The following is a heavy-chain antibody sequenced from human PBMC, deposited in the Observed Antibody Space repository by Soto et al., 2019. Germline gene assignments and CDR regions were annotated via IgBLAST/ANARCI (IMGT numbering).Heavy chain of an antibody. J-gene: IGHJ4*02. D-gene: IGHD6-13*01. CDR3: ARVAAAGKRGHDY. CDR2: INPNSGGT. Sequence: PGASVKVSCKASGYTFTGYYMHWVRQAPGQGLEWMGWINPNSGGTSYAQKFQGRVTMTRDTSISTAYMELSRLRSDDTAVYYCARVAAAGKRGHDYWGQGNLVTVSS. CDR1: GYTFTGYY. V-gene: IGHV1-2*02.